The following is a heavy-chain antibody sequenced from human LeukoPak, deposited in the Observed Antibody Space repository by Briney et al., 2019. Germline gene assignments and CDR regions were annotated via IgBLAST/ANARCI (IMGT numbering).Heavy chain of an antibody. CDR1: GFTFRSHW. J-gene: IGHJ6*02. D-gene: IGHD6-13*01. CDR3: ARDNTSSSWYMDYYYYYGMDV. CDR2: IKQDGSER. V-gene: IGHV3-7*01. Sequence: GGSLRLSCAASGFTFRSHWMSWARQAPGKGLEGVANIKQDGSERNYVDSVKGRFTISRDNAKNSLYLQMNSLRAEDTAVYYCARDNTSSSWYMDYYYYYGMDVWGQGTTVTVSS.